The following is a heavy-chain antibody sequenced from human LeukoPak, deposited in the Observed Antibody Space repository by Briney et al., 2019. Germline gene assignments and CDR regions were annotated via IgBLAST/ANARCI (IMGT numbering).Heavy chain of an antibody. Sequence: PGESLRLSCVVSGFNFTAYSINWVRQAPGMGLEWVSSISTGTNYKYYADSVKGRFTISRDNAKNSVYLQMNSLRVGETAVYYCATGWLYSSSETCGQGTLVIVSS. J-gene: IGHJ5*02. D-gene: IGHD6-6*01. CDR2: ISTGTNYK. V-gene: IGHV3-21*01. CDR1: GFNFTAYS. CDR3: ATGWLYSSSET.